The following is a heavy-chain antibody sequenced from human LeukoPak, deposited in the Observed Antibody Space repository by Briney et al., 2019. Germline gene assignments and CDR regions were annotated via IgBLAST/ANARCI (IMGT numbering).Heavy chain of an antibody. Sequence: ASVKVSCKASGYTFSRYGISWVRQVPGQGLEWMGWMNPNSGNTGYAQKFQGRVTMTRNTSISTAYMELSSLRSEDTAVYYCARNDRNLWFGELLHDAFDIWGQGTMVTVSS. CDR3: ARNDRNLWFGELLHDAFDI. J-gene: IGHJ3*02. CDR2: MNPNSGNT. D-gene: IGHD3-10*01. CDR1: GYTFSRYG. V-gene: IGHV1-8*01.